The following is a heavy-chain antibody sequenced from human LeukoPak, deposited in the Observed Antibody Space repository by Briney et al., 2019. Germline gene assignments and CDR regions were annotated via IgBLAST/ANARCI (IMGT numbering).Heavy chain of an antibody. CDR1: GFTFSSYG. J-gene: IGHJ4*02. CDR2: IWYDGSNK. Sequence: GRSLRLSCAASGFTFSSYGMHWVRQAPGKGLEWVAVIWYDGSNKYYADSVKGRFTISRDNSKNTAYLQMNSLKTEDTAVYYCTRHAVDYWGQGTQVTVSS. V-gene: IGHV3-33*01. D-gene: IGHD4-11*01. CDR3: TRHAVDY.